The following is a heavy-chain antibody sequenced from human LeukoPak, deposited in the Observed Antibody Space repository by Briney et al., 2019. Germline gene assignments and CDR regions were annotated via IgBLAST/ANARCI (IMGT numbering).Heavy chain of an antibody. CDR2: IWYDGSNK. V-gene: IGHV3-33*01. D-gene: IGHD1-26*01. CDR1: GFTFSSYG. J-gene: IGHJ4*02. CDR3: ARASFPYSGSYLIDY. Sequence: GRSLRLSCAASGFTFSSYGMHWVRQAPGKGLEWVAVIWYDGSNKYYADSVKGRFTISRDNSKNTLYLQMNSLRAEDTAVYYCARASFPYSGSYLIDYWGQGTLVTVSS.